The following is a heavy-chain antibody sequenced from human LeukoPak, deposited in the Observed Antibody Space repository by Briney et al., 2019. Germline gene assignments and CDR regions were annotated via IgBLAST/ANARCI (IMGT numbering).Heavy chain of an antibody. D-gene: IGHD3-16*02. CDR1: GGSISSYY. Sequence: SETLSLTCTVSGGSISSYYWSWIRQPAGKGLEWIGRIYTSGSTNYNPSLKSRVTMSVDTSKNQFSLKLSSVTAADTAVYYCARDFFAFGGVIALLDYWGQGTLVTVSS. CDR3: ARDFFAFGGVIALLDY. V-gene: IGHV4-4*07. J-gene: IGHJ4*02. CDR2: IYTSGST.